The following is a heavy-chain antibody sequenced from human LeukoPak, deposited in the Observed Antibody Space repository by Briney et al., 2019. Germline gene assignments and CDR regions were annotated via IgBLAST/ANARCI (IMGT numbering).Heavy chain of an antibody. CDR2: INPNSGGT. V-gene: IGHV1-2*02. J-gene: IGHJ6*03. CDR1: GYTFSVYY. CDR3: ARDPAQSYYMDV. Sequence: ASVKVSCKASGYTFSVYYMHWVRQAPGQGLEWMGWINPNSGGTNYAQKFQGRFTMTRDTSISTAYMELARLRSDDKAVYYCARDPAQSYYMDVWGKGTTVTVSS.